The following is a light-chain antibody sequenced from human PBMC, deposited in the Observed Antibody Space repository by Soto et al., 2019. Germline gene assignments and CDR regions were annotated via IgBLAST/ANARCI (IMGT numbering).Light chain of an antibody. CDR3: QHCGSTPFT. CDR1: QSISNRY. CDR2: GTS. Sequence: EIVLTQAPGTLSSSPGERATLFCRASQSISNRYLVWYQQKPGQAPRLLIYGTSTRASGIPDRFSGSGSGTDFTLTISRLEPEDFAAYYCQHCGSTPFTFGGGTKVDIK. V-gene: IGKV3-20*01. J-gene: IGKJ4*01.